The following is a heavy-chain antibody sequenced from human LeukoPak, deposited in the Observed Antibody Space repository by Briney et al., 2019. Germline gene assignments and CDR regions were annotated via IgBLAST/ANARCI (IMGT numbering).Heavy chain of an antibody. J-gene: IGHJ4*02. CDR2: IYTGGGR. Sequence: GGSLRLSCAASGFTFSSYAMNWVRQAPGKELEWVSVIYTGGGRYYADSVRGRFTISRDTSKNMVFLQMNSLRVEDTAVYYCARGIDYWGRGTLVTVSS. V-gene: IGHV3-53*01. CDR1: GFTFSSYA. CDR3: ARGIDY.